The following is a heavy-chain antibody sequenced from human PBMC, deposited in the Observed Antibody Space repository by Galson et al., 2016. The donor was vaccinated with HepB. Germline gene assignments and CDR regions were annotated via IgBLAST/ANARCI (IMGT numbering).Heavy chain of an antibody. CDR1: GGSIRYSSFF. D-gene: IGHD3-22*01. CDR3: AGRSISVIVGAFDI. Sequence: ETLSLTCTVSGGSIRYSSFFWAWIRQSPGRGLEWIGSISDSGSTDYNPSLKSRLSISVDTSKNQLSLKLSSVTAADTAIYYCAGRSISVIVGAFDIWGQGTMVTVS. V-gene: IGHV4-39*07. CDR2: ISDSGST. J-gene: IGHJ3*02.